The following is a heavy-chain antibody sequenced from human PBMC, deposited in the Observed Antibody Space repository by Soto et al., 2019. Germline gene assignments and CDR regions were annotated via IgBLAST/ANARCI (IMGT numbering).Heavy chain of an antibody. Sequence: EVQLLESGGGLVQPGGSLRLSCAASGFTFTTYTMSWLRQAPGKGLEWVSSISGSGGHTYYADSVKGRLIVSRDNSKNTWYLQMNILRAEDTAVYYCAKDGSYSSSWPYYFDHWGQGTLVTVSS. CDR2: ISGSGGHT. V-gene: IGHV3-23*01. CDR3: AKDGSYSSSWPYYFDH. D-gene: IGHD6-13*01. CDR1: GFTFTTYT. J-gene: IGHJ4*02.